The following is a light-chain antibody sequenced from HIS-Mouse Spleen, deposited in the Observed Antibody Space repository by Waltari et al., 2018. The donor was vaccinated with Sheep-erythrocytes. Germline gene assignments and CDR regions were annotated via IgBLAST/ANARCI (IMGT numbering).Light chain of an antibody. Sequence: QSALTQPRSVSGSPGQSVTISCTGTSSDVGGYNYVSWYQQHPGKAPKLMIYDVSKRASGVPVCCSGSKSGNTASLTISGLQAEDEADYYCCSYAGSYNHVFATGTKVTVL. V-gene: IGLV2-11*01. J-gene: IGLJ1*01. CDR3: CSYAGSYNHV. CDR1: SSDVGGYNY. CDR2: DVS.